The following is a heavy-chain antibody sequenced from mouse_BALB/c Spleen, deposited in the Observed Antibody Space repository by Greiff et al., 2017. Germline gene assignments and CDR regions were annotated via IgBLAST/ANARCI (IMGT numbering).Heavy chain of an antibody. D-gene: IGHD3-1*01. Sequence: DVMLVESGGGLVKPGGSLKLSCAASGFTFSSYTMSWVRQTPEKRLEWVATISSGGGNTYYPDSVKGRFTISRDNAKNNLYLQMSSLRSEDTALYYCARWRISAPFAYWGQGTLVTVSA. CDR2: ISSGGGNT. CDR3: ARWRISAPFAY. V-gene: IGHV5-9*03. J-gene: IGHJ3*01. CDR1: GFTFSSYT.